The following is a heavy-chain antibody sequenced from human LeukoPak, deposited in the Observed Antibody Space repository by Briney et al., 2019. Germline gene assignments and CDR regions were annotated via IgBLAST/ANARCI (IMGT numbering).Heavy chain of an antibody. V-gene: IGHV1-18*01. Sequence: GASVKVSCKASGYTFTSYGISWGRQAPGQGLEWMGWISAYNGNTNYAQKLQGRVTMTTDTSTSTAYMELRGLRAGDTAVYYCARVVGATPDKQDYWGQGTLVTVSS. J-gene: IGHJ4*02. CDR3: ARVVGATPDKQDY. CDR1: GYTFTSYG. CDR2: ISAYNGNT. D-gene: IGHD1-26*01.